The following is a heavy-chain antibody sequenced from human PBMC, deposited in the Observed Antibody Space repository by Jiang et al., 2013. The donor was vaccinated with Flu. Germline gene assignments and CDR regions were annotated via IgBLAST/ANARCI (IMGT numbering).Heavy chain of an antibody. D-gene: IGHD2-2*01. CDR1: GGSISSSSYY. Sequence: TLSLTCTVSGGSISSSSYYWGWIRQPPGKGLEWIGSIYYSGSTYYNPSLKSRVTISVDTSKNQFSLKLSSVTAADTAVYYCARLPANWYYFDYWGQGTLVTVSS. CDR2: IYYSGST. J-gene: IGHJ4*02. CDR3: ARLPANWYYFDY. V-gene: IGHV4-39*07.